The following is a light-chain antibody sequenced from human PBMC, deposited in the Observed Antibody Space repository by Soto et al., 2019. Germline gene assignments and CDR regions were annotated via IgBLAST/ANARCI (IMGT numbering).Light chain of an antibody. CDR3: QQRSSWPPALS. CDR1: QSVRSF. CDR2: DAS. J-gene: IGKJ4*01. Sequence: EIVLTQSQATLSLSPGERATLSCRASQSVRSFLAWYQQKPGQAPRLLIYDASNRATGVPGRFSGSGSGTDFTLTISSLEPEDFAGYYCQQRSSWPPALSFRGGTKVE. V-gene: IGKV3-11*01.